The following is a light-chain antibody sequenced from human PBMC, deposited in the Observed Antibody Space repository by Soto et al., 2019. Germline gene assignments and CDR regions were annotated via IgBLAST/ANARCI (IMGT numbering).Light chain of an antibody. CDR2: DAS. V-gene: IGKV3-11*01. Sequence: EIVLTQSPATLSLSPGERATLSCRASQSVSNYLAWYQQKPGQAPRLLIYDASNMATVIPARFSGSGSGTYFTLRISSLEPEDVTVYYCQQRSNWPRLTFGGGTKVEIK. CDR1: QSVSNY. CDR3: QQRSNWPRLT. J-gene: IGKJ4*01.